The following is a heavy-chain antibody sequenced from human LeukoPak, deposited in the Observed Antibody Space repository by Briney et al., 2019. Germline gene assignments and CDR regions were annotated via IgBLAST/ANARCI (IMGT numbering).Heavy chain of an antibody. CDR1: GYTFTGYG. CDR3: ARLRALVERRDSSGYPWRGSSYYGMDV. Sequence: ASVKVSCKASGYTFTGYGISWVRQAPGQGLEWMGWISAYNGNTNYAQKLQGRVTMTTDTSTSTAYMELRSLRSDDTAVYYCARLRALVERRDSSGYPWRGSSYYGMDVWGQGTTVTVSS. CDR2: ISAYNGNT. D-gene: IGHD3-22*01. J-gene: IGHJ6*02. V-gene: IGHV1-18*01.